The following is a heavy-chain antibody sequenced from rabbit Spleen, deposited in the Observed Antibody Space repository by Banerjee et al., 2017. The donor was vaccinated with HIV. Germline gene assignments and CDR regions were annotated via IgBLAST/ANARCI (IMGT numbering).Heavy chain of an antibody. CDR1: GFSFSSSYY. V-gene: IGHV1S43*01. Sequence: QEQLEESGGDLVKPGASLTLTCTASGFSFSSSYYVCWVRQAPGKGLEWIACIYASSGSTWYASWVNGRFTISRSTSLNTATLKMTSLTAADTATYFCARSDNGSRYLFKLWGPGTLVTVS. D-gene: IGHD8-1*01. CDR2: IYASSGST. CDR3: ARSDNGSRYLFKL. J-gene: IGHJ4*01.